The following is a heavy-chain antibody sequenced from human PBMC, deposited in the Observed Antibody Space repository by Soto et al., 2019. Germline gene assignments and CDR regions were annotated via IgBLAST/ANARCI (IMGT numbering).Heavy chain of an antibody. V-gene: IGHV3-23*01. CDR2: ITNRGGST. D-gene: IGHD3-10*01. CDR3: AKAGRGSGSYSPMDV. Sequence: EVQLLESGGGLVQPGGSLRLSCAASGLTFSSYAMTWVRQAPGKGLEWVSTITNRGGSTDYADSVKGRFTISRDNSKNPLYIQMNSLRAEDSGVYYCAKAGRGSGSYSPMDVGGQGTTVTVSS. J-gene: IGHJ6*02. CDR1: GLTFSSYA.